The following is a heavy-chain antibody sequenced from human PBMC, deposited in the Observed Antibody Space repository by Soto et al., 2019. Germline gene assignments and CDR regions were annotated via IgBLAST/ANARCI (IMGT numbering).Heavy chain of an antibody. J-gene: IGHJ6*02. CDR3: ARDLPAYSSSHAPYYYYGMDV. D-gene: IGHD6-6*01. CDR1: GFTFSSYG. CDR2: IWYDGSNK. Sequence: GSLRLSCAASGFTFSSYGMHWVRQAPGKGLEWVAVIWYDGSNKYYADSVKGRFTISRDNSKNTLYLQMNSLRAEDTAVYYCARDLPAYSSSHAPYYYYGMDVWGQGTTVTVSS. V-gene: IGHV3-33*01.